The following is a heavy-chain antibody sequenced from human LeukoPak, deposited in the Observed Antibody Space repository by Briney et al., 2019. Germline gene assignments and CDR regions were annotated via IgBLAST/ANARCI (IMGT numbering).Heavy chain of an antibody. J-gene: IGHJ4*02. CDR2: IYPDDSDT. D-gene: IGHD1-26*01. V-gene: IGHV5-51*01. CDR1: GYSFTSYW. Sequence: GGSLKISCKVSGYSFTSYWIAWVRQMPGKGLEWMGIIYPDDSDTTYNPSFQGQVTISADKSISTAYLQWSSLKASDTAMYYCARRSGNYYGVDYWGQGPLVTVSS. CDR3: ARRSGNYYGVDY.